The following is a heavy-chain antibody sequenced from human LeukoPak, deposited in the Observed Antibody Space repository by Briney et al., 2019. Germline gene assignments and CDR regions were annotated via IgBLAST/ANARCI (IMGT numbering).Heavy chain of an antibody. Sequence: GASVKVSCKASGYTFTSYYMHWVRQAPGQGLEWMGIINPSGGSTSYAQKFQGRVTITADESTSTAYMELSSLRSEDTAVYYCARRSLGYQLSYYYYYMDVWGKGTTVTVSS. CDR2: INPSGGST. D-gene: IGHD2-2*01. V-gene: IGHV1-46*01. CDR3: ARRSLGYQLSYYYYYMDV. J-gene: IGHJ6*03. CDR1: GYTFTSYY.